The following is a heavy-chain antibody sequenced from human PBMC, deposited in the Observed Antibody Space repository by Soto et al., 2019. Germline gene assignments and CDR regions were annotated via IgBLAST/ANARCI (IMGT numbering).Heavy chain of an antibody. D-gene: IGHD1-1*01. J-gene: IGHJ3*02. Sequence: QVQLVQAGAEVKKPGASVKVSCKASVYTFTSYAMHWVRQAPGQRLEWMGWINAGNGNTKYSQKFQGRVTITRDTSARTAYMELSSLRSEDTAVYYCARYGWDNSNRGACDIWGQGTMVTVSS. CDR1: VYTFTSYA. CDR3: ARYGWDNSNRGACDI. CDR2: INAGNGNT. V-gene: IGHV1-3*01.